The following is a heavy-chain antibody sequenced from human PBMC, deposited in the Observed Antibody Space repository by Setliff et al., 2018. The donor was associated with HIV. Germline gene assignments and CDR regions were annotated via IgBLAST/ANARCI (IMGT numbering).Heavy chain of an antibody. CDR2: INQDGSEK. J-gene: IGHJ6*02. D-gene: IGHD3-3*02. Sequence: GGSLRLSCAASGFTFTSYWMIWVRQAPGKGLEWVANINQDGSEKNYVDSVKGRFTISRDNAKNSLYLQMDSLRVEDTTVYYCTRKLAPGHGMDVWGPGTTVTVSS. CDR3: TRKLAPGHGMDV. CDR1: GFTFTSYW. V-gene: IGHV3-7*01.